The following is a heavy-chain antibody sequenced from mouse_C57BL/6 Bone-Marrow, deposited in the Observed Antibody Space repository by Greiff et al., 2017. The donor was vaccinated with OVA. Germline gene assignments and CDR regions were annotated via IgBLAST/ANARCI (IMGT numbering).Heavy chain of an antibody. V-gene: IGHV2-3*01. J-gene: IGHJ4*01. CDR3: AKKATWYYYSFDY. Sequence: VMLVESGPGLVAPSQSLSITCTVSGFSLTSYGVSWVRQPPGKGLEWLGVIWGDGSTTYHSALISRLSISTDNSTSQVFLKLNRLQTDDTAAYYCAKKATWYYYSFDYWGQGTSLTVSS. CDR2: IWGDGST. CDR1: GFSLTSYG. D-gene: IGHD1-1*02.